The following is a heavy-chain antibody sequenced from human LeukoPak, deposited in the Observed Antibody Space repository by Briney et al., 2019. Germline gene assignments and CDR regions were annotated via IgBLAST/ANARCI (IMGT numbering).Heavy chain of an antibody. CDR3: AKLGAYSSSWYGFVDY. CDR2: IYPDDSDT. D-gene: IGHD6-13*01. J-gene: IGHJ4*02. Sequence: GESLKISCKSSGYSFTSYWIGWVRQMPGKGLEWMGIIYPDDSDTRYSPSFQGQVTISVDKSISPAYLQWSSLKASDTAMYYCAKLGAYSSSWYGFVDYWGQGTLVTVSS. CDR1: GYSFTSYW. V-gene: IGHV5-51*01.